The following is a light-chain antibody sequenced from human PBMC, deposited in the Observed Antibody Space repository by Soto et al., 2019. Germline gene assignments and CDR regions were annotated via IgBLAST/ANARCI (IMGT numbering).Light chain of an antibody. CDR1: SGHSTYD. V-gene: IGLV4-69*01. CDR2: LNSDGRH. CDR3: PSWGTGGDVV. J-gene: IGLJ2*01. Sequence: QSVLTQSPSASASLGASVKLTCTLSSGHSTYDIAWHQQQPEKGPRYLMKLNSDGRHSKGDGIPDRFSGTSSGAERYLTISSLQAEDEADYYSPSWGTGGDVVFGGGTKLTVL.